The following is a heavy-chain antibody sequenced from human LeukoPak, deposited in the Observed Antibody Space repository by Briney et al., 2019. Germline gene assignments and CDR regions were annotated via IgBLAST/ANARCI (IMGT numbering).Heavy chain of an antibody. CDR2: MSGSGGST. Sequence: GGSLRLSCAASGFTFSNYAMSWVRQAPGKGLEWVSTMSGSGGSTYYADSVKGRFTISRDNSKNTLYLQMNSLRAEDTALYYCAKDWGSISAAGYYFDYWGQGTLVTVSP. CDR1: GFTFSNYA. CDR3: AKDWGSISAAGYYFDY. J-gene: IGHJ4*02. D-gene: IGHD6-13*01. V-gene: IGHV3-23*01.